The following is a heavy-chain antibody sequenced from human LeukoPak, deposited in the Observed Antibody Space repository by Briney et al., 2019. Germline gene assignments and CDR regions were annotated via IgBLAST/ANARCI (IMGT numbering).Heavy chain of an antibody. CDR3: ATRAIAVAGNFDY. Sequence: TGGSLRLSCAASGFTFSSYSMNWVRQAPGKGLEWVSAISGSGGSTYYADSVKGRFTISRDNSKNTLCLQMNSLRAEDTAVYYCATRAIAVAGNFDYWGQGTLVTVSS. CDR1: GFTFSSYS. D-gene: IGHD6-19*01. V-gene: IGHV3-23*01. CDR2: ISGSGGST. J-gene: IGHJ4*02.